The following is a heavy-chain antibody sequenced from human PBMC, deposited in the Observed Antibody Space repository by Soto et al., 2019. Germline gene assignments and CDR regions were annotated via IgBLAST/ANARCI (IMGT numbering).Heavy chain of an antibody. J-gene: IGHJ5*02. V-gene: IGHV4-34*01. CDR3: ARISTRRVRGPQNWFDP. CDR1: GGSFSGYY. Sequence: SETLSLTCAVYGGSFSGYYWSWIRQPPGKGLEWIGEINHSGSTNYNPSLKSRVTISVDTSKNQFSLKLSSVTAADTAVYYCARISTRRVRGPQNWFDPWGQGTLVTVSS. CDR2: INHSGST. D-gene: IGHD3-16*01.